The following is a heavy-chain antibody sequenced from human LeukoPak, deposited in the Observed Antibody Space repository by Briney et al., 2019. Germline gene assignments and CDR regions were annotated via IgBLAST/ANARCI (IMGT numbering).Heavy chain of an antibody. CDR1: GYSFTSYW. CDR3: ARPITMIVVVDSSLAFDI. D-gene: IGHD3-22*01. CDR2: IYPGDSDT. Sequence: PGESLKISCKGSGYSFTSYWIGWVRQMPGKGLEWMVIIYPGDSDTRYSPSFQGQVTISADKTISTAYLQWSSLKASDTAMYYCARPITMIVVVDSSLAFDIWGQGTMVTVSS. J-gene: IGHJ3*02. V-gene: IGHV5-51*01.